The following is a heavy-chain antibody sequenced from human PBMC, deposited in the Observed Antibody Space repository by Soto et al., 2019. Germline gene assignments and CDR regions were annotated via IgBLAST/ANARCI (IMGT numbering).Heavy chain of an antibody. J-gene: IGHJ4*02. CDR2: INAGNGNT. Sequence: ASVKVSCKASGYTFTSYAMHWVRQAPGQRLEWMGWINAGNGNTKYSQKFQGRVTITRDTSASTAYMELSSLRSEDTAVYYCARDSKRGYSYGPYDYWGQGTLVTVSS. CDR3: ARDSKRGYSYGPYDY. V-gene: IGHV1-3*01. CDR1: GYTFTSYA. D-gene: IGHD5-18*01.